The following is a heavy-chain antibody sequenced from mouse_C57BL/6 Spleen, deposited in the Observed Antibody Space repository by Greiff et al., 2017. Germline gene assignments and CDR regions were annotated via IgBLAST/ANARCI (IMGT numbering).Heavy chain of an antibody. CDR2: ISSGGDYI. V-gene: IGHV5-9-1*02. J-gene: IGHJ2*01. D-gene: IGHD4-1*01. CDR3: TRDGRTGNFDY. CDR1: GFTFSSYA. Sequence: DVMLVESGEGLVKPGGSLKLSCAASGFTFSSYAMSWVRQTPEKRLEWVAYISSGGDYIYYADTVKGRFTISRDNARNTLYLQMSSLKSEDTAMYYCTRDGRTGNFDYWGQGTTLTVSS.